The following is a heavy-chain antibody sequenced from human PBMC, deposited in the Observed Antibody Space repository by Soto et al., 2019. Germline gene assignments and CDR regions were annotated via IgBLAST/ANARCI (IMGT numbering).Heavy chain of an antibody. Sequence: GGSLRLSCAVSGFTFNDYAMSWVRQAPGKGLEWVSTISGGLGGAYYAASVEGRFTISGDSSNNTLYLQMNSLRVEDTATYYCAKDSRLPGFGLLINAFDMWGHGTMVTVSS. J-gene: IGHJ3*02. V-gene: IGHV3-23*01. CDR1: GFTFNDYA. CDR3: AKDSRLPGFGLLINAFDM. D-gene: IGHD3-3*01. CDR2: ISGGLGGA.